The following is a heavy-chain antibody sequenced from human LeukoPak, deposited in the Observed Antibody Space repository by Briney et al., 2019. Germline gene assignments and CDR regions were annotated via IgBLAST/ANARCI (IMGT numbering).Heavy chain of an antibody. D-gene: IGHD3-10*01. CDR2: IKQDGSEK. CDR1: GFTFSSYW. V-gene: IGHV3-7*03. Sequence: GGSLRLSCAASGFTFSSYWMSWVRQAPGKGLEWVANIKQDGSEKYYVDSVKGRFTISRDNAKNSLYLQMNSLRAEDTAVYYCAGWRFGELSYFDYWGQGTLVTVSS. CDR3: AGWRFGELSYFDY. J-gene: IGHJ4*02.